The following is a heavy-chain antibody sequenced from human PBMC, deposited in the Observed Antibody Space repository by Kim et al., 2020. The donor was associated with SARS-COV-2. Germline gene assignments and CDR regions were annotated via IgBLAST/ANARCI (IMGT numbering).Heavy chain of an antibody. J-gene: IGHJ4*02. D-gene: IGHD6-19*01. Sequence: SETLSLTCAVYGGSFSGYYWSWIRQPPGKGLEWIGEINHSGSTNYNPSLKSRVTISVDTSKNQFSLKLSSVTAADTAVYYCATYSSGWYLRFDYWGQGTLVTVSS. CDR1: GGSFSGYY. CDR3: ATYSSGWYLRFDY. V-gene: IGHV4-34*01. CDR2: INHSGST.